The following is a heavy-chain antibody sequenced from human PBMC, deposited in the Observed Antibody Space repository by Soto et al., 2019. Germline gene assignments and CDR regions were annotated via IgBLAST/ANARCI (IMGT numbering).Heavy chain of an antibody. CDR2: INTDGSST. V-gene: IGHV3-74*01. J-gene: IGHJ4*02. CDR1: XXTXTXXW. Sequence: EVQLVESGGGLVQPGGSLRLSCAVXXXTXTXXWMHWVRQAPGKGLVWVSRINTDGSSTSYADSVKGRFTISRDNAKNTLYLQMNSLRAEDTAVYYCTRGYDYWGQGTLVTVSS. CDR3: TRGYDY. D-gene: IGHD5-18*01.